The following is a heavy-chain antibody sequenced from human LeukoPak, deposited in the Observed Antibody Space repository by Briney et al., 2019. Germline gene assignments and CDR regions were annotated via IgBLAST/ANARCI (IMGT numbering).Heavy chain of an antibody. CDR1: GFTFRSYA. J-gene: IGHJ4*02. Sequence: PGGSLRLSCAASGFTFRSYAMSWVRQAPGKGLEWVSAISGSGDTTYYADSVKGRFTISRDNSKNTLYLQMNSLRPEDTAVYYCAKVGARGCSSSTCFNYWGQGTLVTVSS. D-gene: IGHD2-2*01. CDR3: AKVGARGCSSSTCFNY. CDR2: ISGSGDTT. V-gene: IGHV3-23*01.